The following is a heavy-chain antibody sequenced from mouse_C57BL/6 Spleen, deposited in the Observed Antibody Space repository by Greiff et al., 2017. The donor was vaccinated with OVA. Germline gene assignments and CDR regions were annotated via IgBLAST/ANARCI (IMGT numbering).Heavy chain of an antibody. D-gene: IGHD2-3*01. Sequence: VQLQQSGAELMKPGASVKLSCKATGYTFTGYWIEWVKQRPGHGLEWIGEILPGSGSTNYNEKFKGKATFTADTSSNTAYMQLSSLTTEDSAIYYCARGGIYDGYFYYAMDYWGQGTSVTVSS. J-gene: IGHJ4*01. CDR3: ARGGIYDGYFYYAMDY. CDR1: GYTFTGYW. CDR2: ILPGSGST. V-gene: IGHV1-9*01.